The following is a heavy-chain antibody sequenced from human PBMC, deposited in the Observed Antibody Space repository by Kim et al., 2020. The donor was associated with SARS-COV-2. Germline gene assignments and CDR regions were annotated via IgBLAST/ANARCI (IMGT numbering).Heavy chain of an antibody. J-gene: IGHJ6*02. CDR1: GFPFNSYT. CDR2: ITSRTTYI. V-gene: IGHV3-21*01. CDR3: AREGLATSGTGYYYYGLDV. Sequence: GGSLRLSCTASGFPFNSYTMTWVRQAPGKGLEWISSITSRTTYIYYGDSVKGRFTISRDNAKKSLYLQMNSLRAEDTAVYYCAREGLATSGTGYYYYGLDVWGPGTTVTVSS. D-gene: IGHD6-13*01.